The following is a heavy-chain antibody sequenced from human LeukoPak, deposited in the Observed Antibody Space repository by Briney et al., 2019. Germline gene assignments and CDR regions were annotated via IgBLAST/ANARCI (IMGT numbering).Heavy chain of an antibody. CDR1: GGSISSYY. CDR2: IYTSGST. J-gene: IGHJ4*02. CDR3: ARDGRAFSYYDSSGFDY. D-gene: IGHD3-22*01. V-gene: IGHV4-4*07. Sequence: SETLSLTCTVSGGSISSYYWSWIRQPAGKGLEWIGRIYTSGSTNYNPSLKSRVTMSVDTSKNQFSLKLSSVTAADTAVYYCARDGRAFSYYDSSGFDYWGQGTLVTVSS.